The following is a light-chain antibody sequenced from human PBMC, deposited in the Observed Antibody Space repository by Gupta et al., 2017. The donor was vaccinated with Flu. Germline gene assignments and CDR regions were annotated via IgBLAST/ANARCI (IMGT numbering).Light chain of an antibody. CDR1: SSNIGSNH. CDR3: AAWDDSLSGVV. CDR2: RIN. V-gene: IGLV1-47*01. Sequence: QSVLTQPPSASGTPGQRVTISCSGGSSNIGSNHVYWYQQLAGTAPKLLIYRINQRPSGVPDRFSGSKSGTSASLAISGLRSEDEAVYYCAAWDDSLSGVVFGGGTKLTVL. J-gene: IGLJ2*01.